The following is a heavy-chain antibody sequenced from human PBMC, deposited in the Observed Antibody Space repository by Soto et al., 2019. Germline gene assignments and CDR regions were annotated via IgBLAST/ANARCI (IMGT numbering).Heavy chain of an antibody. CDR1: GFTFSSYA. CDR3: AKDQVVYAMEPYYFDY. V-gene: IGHV3-23*01. CDR2: ISGSGGST. J-gene: IGHJ4*02. D-gene: IGHD2-8*02. Sequence: EVQLLESGGGLVQPGGSLRLSCAASGFTFSSYAMSWVRQAPGKGLEWVSAISGSGGSTYYADSVKGRFTISRDNSKNTLYLQMNSLRAEDTAVYYCAKDQVVYAMEPYYFDYWGQGTLVTVSS.